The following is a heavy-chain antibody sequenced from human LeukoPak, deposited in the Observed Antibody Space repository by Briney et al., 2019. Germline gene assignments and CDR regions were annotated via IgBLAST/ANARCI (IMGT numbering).Heavy chain of an antibody. V-gene: IGHV3-30-3*01. CDR1: GFTFSSYA. Sequence: GGSLRLSCAASGFTFSSYAMHWVRQAPGKGLEWVAVISYDGSNKYYADSVKGRFTISRDNSKNTLYLQMNSLRAEDTAVYYCARDHWDYYGMDVWGQGTTVTVSS. CDR3: ARDHWDYYGMDV. J-gene: IGHJ6*02. CDR2: ISYDGSNK. D-gene: IGHD7-27*01.